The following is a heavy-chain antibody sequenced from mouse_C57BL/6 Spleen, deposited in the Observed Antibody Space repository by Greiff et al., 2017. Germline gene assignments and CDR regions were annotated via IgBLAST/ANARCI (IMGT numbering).Heavy chain of an antibody. CDR2: INPNNGGT. CDR1: GYTFTDYN. Sequence: VQLQQSGPELVKPGASVKIPCKASGYTFTDYNMDWVKQSHGKSLEWIGDINPNNGGTIYNQKFKGKATLTVDKSSSTAYMELRSLTSEDTAVYYCARFYYGSSYGYFDYWGKGTTLTVSS. CDR3: ARFYYGSSYGYFDY. D-gene: IGHD1-1*01. J-gene: IGHJ2*01. V-gene: IGHV1-18*01.